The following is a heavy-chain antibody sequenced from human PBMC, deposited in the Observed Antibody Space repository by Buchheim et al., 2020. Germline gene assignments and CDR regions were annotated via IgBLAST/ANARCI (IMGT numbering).Heavy chain of an antibody. J-gene: IGHJ6*02. CDR3: ARELQSSSFFDYYYGMDV. D-gene: IGHD6-6*01. CDR2: ISSSSSTI. V-gene: IGHV3-48*04. Sequence: EVQLVESGGGLVQPGGSLRLSCAASGFTFSSYSMNWVRQAPGKGLEWVSYISSSSSTIYYADSVKGRFTISRDNAKNSLYLQMNSLRAGDTAVYYCARELQSSSFFDYYYGMDVWGQGTT. CDR1: GFTFSSYS.